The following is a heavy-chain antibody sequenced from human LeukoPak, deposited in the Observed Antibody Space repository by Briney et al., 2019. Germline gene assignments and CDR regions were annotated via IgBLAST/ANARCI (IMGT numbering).Heavy chain of an antibody. CDR2: IYYSGNT. J-gene: IGHJ6*03. CDR1: GGSISSSLYY. CDR3: ARITGYYDIGPQYYYMDV. Sequence: PSETLSLTCTVSGGSISSSLYYWGWIRQPPGKGLEWIGSIYYSGNTYYNPSLKSRVTISVDTSKNQFSLKLSSVTAAATAVYYCARITGYYDIGPQYYYMDVWGKGTTVTVSS. D-gene: IGHD3-22*01. V-gene: IGHV4-39*07.